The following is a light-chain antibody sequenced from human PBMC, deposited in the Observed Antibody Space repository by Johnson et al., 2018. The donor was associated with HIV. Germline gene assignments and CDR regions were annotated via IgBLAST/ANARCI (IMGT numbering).Light chain of an antibody. CDR1: SSNIGNNY. V-gene: IGLV1-51*02. Sequence: QSVLTQPPSVSAAPGQKVTISCSGSSSNIGNNYVSWYQQLPGTAPKLLIYENNKRPSGIPDRFSGSKSGTSATLGITGLQTGDEADYYCGTWDSRLSAYVFRTGNKVTVL. CDR3: GTWDSRLSAYV. J-gene: IGLJ1*01. CDR2: ENN.